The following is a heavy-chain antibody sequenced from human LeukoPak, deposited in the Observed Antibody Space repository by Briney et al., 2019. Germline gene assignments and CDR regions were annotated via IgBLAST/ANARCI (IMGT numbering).Heavy chain of an antibody. CDR1: GGSISSSSYY. CDR3: ARVLGGELY. D-gene: IGHD3-10*01. Sequence: PSETLSLTCTVSGGSISSSSYYWGWIRQPPGKGLEWIGSIYYSGSTNYNPSLKSRVTISVDTSKNQFSLKLSSVTAADTAVYYCARVLGGELYWGQGTLVTVSS. J-gene: IGHJ4*02. V-gene: IGHV4-39*07. CDR2: IYYSGST.